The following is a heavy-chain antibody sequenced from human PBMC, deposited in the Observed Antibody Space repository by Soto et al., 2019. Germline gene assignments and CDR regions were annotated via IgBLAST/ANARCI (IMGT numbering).Heavy chain of an antibody. J-gene: IGHJ4*02. CDR3: ARARATIAAAAIFDC. CDR1: GGSISTSNW. Sequence: SETLSLTCAASGGSISTSNWWSWVRQPPGKGLEWIGEVYRTGSTNYNPSLESRLTISVDKSKNQFSLKLTSVTAAGTAVYYCARARATIAAAAIFDCWGQGTLVTVSS. CDR2: VYRTGST. D-gene: IGHD6-13*01. V-gene: IGHV4-4*02.